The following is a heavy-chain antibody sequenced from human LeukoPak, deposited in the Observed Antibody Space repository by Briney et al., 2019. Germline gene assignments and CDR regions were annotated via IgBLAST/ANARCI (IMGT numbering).Heavy chain of an antibody. D-gene: IGHD1-1*01. CDR2: IFSSGGEI. CDR1: GFTFSTFA. CDR3: AKDVNWNADAFDI. V-gene: IGHV3-23*01. J-gene: IGHJ3*02. Sequence: GGSLRLSCAASGFTFSTFAMIWVRQPPGKGLEWVSSIFSSGGEIHYADSVKGRFTISRDNSKNTLYLQMNSLRAEDTAVYYCAKDVNWNADAFDIWGQGTMVTVSS.